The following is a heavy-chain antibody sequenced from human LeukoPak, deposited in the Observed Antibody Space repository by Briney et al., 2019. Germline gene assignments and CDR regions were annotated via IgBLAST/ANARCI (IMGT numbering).Heavy chain of an antibody. V-gene: IGHV3-33*01. CDR2: IWNDGSNQ. CDR3: ARDWYYDSAGYFPY. D-gene: IGHD3-22*01. CDR1: GFTFSRYA. Sequence: PGGSLRLSCAASGFTFSRYAMHWVRQAPGKGLEWVAFIWNDGSNQSYADSVKGRFTISRDNSKKMVYVQMNSLRVDDTAVYYCARDWYYDSAGYFPYWGLGTLVTVSS. J-gene: IGHJ4*02.